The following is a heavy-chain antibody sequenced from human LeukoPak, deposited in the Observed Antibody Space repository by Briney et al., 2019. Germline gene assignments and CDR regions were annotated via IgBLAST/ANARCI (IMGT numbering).Heavy chain of an antibody. J-gene: IGHJ4*02. D-gene: IGHD6-19*01. V-gene: IGHV3-23*01. CDR3: AKDSSSGWYGFDY. Sequence: GGSLRLSCTASGFAFSSYAMSWVRQAPGVGLEWVSAIDGGGGRTWHADSVRGRFTISRDNSKNTLFMQMNSLRAEDTAVYYCAKDSSSGWYGFDYWGQGTLVTVSS. CDR2: IDGGGGRT. CDR1: GFAFSSYA.